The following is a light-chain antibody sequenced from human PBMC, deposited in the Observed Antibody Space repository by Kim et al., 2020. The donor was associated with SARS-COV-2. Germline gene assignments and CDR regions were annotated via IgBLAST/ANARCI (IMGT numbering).Light chain of an antibody. J-gene: IGLJ2*01. CDR2: EVN. CDR3: CSYAGTTAFMV. CDR1: GSNVGIFNL. Sequence: QSALTQPASVSGSPGQSITIPCTGTGSNVGIFNLVSWYQQRPGKAPKLMIYEVNKRPSGVSNRFAGSKSGNTASLTISGLQAEDEADYHCCSYAGTTAFMVFGGGTRLTVL. V-gene: IGLV2-23*02.